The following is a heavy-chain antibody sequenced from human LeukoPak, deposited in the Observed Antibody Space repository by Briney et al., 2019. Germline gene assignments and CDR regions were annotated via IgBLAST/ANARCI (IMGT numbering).Heavy chain of an antibody. CDR1: GFNFVDYA. J-gene: IGHJ4*02. Sequence: GGSLRLSCRGSGFNFVDYALNWVRQAPGKGLEWVGFIRSKEDGGTTEHAASVKGRLAISRDDSKNIAYLQMNSLKTEDTAVYYCTREHYSDSRGYPTLAFDYWGQGTLVTVSS. V-gene: IGHV3-49*04. CDR3: TREHYSDSRGYPTLAFDY. D-gene: IGHD3-22*01. CDR2: IRSKEDGGTT.